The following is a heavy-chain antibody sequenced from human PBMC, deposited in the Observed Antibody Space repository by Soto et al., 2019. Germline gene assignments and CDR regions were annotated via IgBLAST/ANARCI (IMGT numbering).Heavy chain of an antibody. D-gene: IGHD2-2*03. CDR2: IKHDGNEK. V-gene: IGHV3-7*01. J-gene: IGHJ4*02. CDR3: ARGPLDSTATF. CDR1: GFTFSGYW. Sequence: GGSLRLSCTGSGFTFSGYWMSWVRQAPGKGLEWVATIKHDGNEKHCVDSLRGRFTISRDNAKNSLYLQMDSLSVEDTAVYYWARGPLDSTATFWGQGTRVTASS.